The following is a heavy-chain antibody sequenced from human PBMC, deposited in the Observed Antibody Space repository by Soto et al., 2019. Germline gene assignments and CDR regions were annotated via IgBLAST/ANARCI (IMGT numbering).Heavy chain of an antibody. CDR3: AKDLLPSSSWSFSYYYYGMDV. Sequence: SETLSLTCDGYGGSLSGYFWSWIRQSPGKGLEWIGEINHSGSSTNYDPSLKGRVTMSVDTSKKQFSLHLTSVTVADTAVYYCAKDLLPSSSWSFSYYYYGMDVWGQGTTVTVSS. V-gene: IGHV4-34*01. CDR1: GGSLSGYF. CDR2: INHSGSST. J-gene: IGHJ6*02. D-gene: IGHD6-13*01.